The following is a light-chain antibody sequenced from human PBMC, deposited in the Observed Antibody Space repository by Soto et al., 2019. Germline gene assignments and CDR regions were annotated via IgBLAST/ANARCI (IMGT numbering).Light chain of an antibody. V-gene: IGKV3-20*01. CDR3: HHYGRSPIFT. J-gene: IGKJ3*01. Sequence: EVVLTQSPGTLSLSAGERATLSCRVSQSVASNHLAWYQQRPGQAPRLLIYDASTRAAGIPDRFSGSGSGTDFTLTISRLEPEDFGVFFCHHYGRSPIFTFGPGTTVDMK. CDR1: QSVASNH. CDR2: DAS.